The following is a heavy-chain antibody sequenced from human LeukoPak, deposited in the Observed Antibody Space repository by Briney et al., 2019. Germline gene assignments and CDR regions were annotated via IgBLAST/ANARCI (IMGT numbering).Heavy chain of an antibody. Sequence: SGPALGKPPETLTLTCTFSGFSLSTSGMCVSWIRQPPGKALEWLALIDWDDDKYYSTSLKTRLTISKDTSKNQVVLTMTNMDPVDTATYYCARTPRYCSSSSCYGAYFDYWGQGTLVTVSS. J-gene: IGHJ4*02. CDR3: ARTPRYCSSSSCYGAYFDY. CDR1: GFSLSTSGMC. V-gene: IGHV2-70*01. D-gene: IGHD2-2*01. CDR2: IDWDDDK.